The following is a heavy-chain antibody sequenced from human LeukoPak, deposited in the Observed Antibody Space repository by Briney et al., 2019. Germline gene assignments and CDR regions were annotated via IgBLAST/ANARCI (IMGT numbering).Heavy chain of an antibody. D-gene: IGHD3-10*01. J-gene: IGHJ3*02. CDR2: INPNSGGT. CDR1: GYTFTGYY. V-gene: IGHV1-2*02. CDR3: ARRGGITIDDAFDI. Sequence: ASVKVSCKASGYTFTGYYMHWVRQAPGQGLEWMGWINPNSGGTNYAQKFQGRVTMTRDTSISTAYMELSRLRSEDTAMYYCARRGGITIDDAFDIWGQGTMVTVSS.